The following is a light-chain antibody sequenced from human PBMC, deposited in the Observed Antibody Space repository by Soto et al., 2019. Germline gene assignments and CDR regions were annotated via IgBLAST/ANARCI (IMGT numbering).Light chain of an antibody. V-gene: IGKV1-8*01. CDR1: QGISSY. CDR2: AAS. CDR3: LQYHNLWA. J-gene: IGKJ1*01. Sequence: IRITQSPSSLSASTGDRVTITCRASQGISSYLAWYQQKPGKAPKLLIYAASTLQSGVPSRLSGSGSGTEFTLTIRSLQSEDFTVYSCLQYHNLWAFGQGTKVDIK.